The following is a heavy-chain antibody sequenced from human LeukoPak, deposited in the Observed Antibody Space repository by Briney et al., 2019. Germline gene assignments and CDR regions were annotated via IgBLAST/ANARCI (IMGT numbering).Heavy chain of an antibody. J-gene: IGHJ4*02. CDR2: IYYTGNT. CDR3: ARGRPYFDY. Sequence: SETLSLTCTVSGGSISSYYWSWIRQPPGKGLEWIGNIYYTGNTYYNASLQSRVTISLDTSKNQFSLKLSSVTAADTAVYYCARGRPYFDYWGQGTLVTVSS. V-gene: IGHV4-59*08. CDR1: GGSISSYY.